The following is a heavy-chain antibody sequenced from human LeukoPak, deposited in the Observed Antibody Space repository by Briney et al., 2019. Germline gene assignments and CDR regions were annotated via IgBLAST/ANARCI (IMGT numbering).Heavy chain of an antibody. CDR2: IWYDGSNK. J-gene: IGHJ4*02. V-gene: IGHV3-33*01. CDR3: ARARVGAAAWDLRDDY. D-gene: IGHD6-13*01. CDR1: GFTFSSYG. Sequence: PGGSLRLSCAASGFTFSSYGMHWVRQAPGKGLEWVAVIWYDGSNKYYADSVKGRFTISRDNSKNTLYLQMNSLRAEDTAVYYCARARVGAAAWDLRDDYWGQGTLVTVSS.